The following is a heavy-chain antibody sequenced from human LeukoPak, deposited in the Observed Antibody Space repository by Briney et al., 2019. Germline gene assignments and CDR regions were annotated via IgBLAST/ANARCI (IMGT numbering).Heavy chain of an antibody. V-gene: IGHV3-21*04. CDR3: AKGESDTAMVGIDY. J-gene: IGHJ4*02. CDR1: GITFSISS. D-gene: IGHD5-18*01. CDR2: ISSSSTYI. Sequence: GGSLRLSCAASGITFSISSMNWVRQAPGKGLEWVSSISSSSTYIYYADSVKGRFTISRDNAKNSLYLQMNSLRAEDTAVYYCAKGESDTAMVGIDYWGQGTLVTVSS.